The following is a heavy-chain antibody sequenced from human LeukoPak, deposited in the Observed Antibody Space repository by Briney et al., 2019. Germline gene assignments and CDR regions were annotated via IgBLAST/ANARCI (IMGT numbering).Heavy chain of an antibody. CDR2: IYSCGST. D-gene: IGHD1-1*01. V-gene: IGHV3-66*03. Sequence: QPGGSLRLSCAASGFTVSSNYMSWVRQAPGKGLEWVSVIYSCGSTYYADSVKGQFTISRDNSKNTLYLQMNSLRAEDTAVYYCAKGDAVEHFDYWGQGTLVTVSS. CDR3: AKGDAVEHFDY. CDR1: GFTVSSNY. J-gene: IGHJ4*02.